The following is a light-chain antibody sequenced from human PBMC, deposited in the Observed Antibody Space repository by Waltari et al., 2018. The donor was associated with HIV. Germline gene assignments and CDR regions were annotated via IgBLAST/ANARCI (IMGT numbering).Light chain of an antibody. CDR1: QSVSSSY. V-gene: IGKV3-20*01. CDR3: QQYGNSPRT. CDR2: GAS. J-gene: IGKJ2*02. Sequence: EIVSTQSPGTLSLSPGERATLSCRASQSVSSSYLAWYQQKPGQAPRLLISGASSRATGIPDRFSGSGSGTDFTLTINRLEPEDFAVYYCQQYGNSPRTFGQGTKLEIK.